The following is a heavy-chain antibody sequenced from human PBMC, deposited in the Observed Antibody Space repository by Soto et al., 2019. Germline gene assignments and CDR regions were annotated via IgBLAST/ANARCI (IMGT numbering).Heavy chain of an antibody. Sequence: EVQLVESGGGLIQPGGSLRLSCAASGFTVSSNYMSWVRQAPGKGLEWVSVIYSGGSTYYADSVKGRFTIFRDTSKNTLYLQTNNLRAEDTAVYYCARQGDYYYFDFWGQGTPGHRLL. CDR3: ARQGDYYYFDF. V-gene: IGHV3-53*01. D-gene: IGHD3-16*01. J-gene: IGHJ4*02. CDR1: GFTVSSNY. CDR2: IYSGGST.